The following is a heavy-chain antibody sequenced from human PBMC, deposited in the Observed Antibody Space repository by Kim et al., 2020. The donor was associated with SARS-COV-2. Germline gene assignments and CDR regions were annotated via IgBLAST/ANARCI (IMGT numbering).Heavy chain of an antibody. D-gene: IGHD2-21*02. V-gene: IGHV4-59*01. J-gene: IGHJ3*01. Sequence: SLKSRVTISVDTSKNQFSLKLSSVTAADTAVYYCARDIGAYCGGDCYSTPWGQGTMVTVSS. CDR3: ARDIGAYCGGDCYSTP.